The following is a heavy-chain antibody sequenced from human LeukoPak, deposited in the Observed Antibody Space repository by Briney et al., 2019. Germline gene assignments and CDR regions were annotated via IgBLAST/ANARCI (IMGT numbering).Heavy chain of an antibody. J-gene: IGHJ4*02. CDR3: AKRSGYTTGWFFDF. D-gene: IGHD6-19*01. CDR2: ISGSGGST. Sequence: GGSLRLSCAASGFTFSSYAMSWVRQAPGKGLEWVSAISGSGGSTYYADSVKGRFTISRDNSKNTLFLQMNSLRAEDTAVFYCAKRSGYTTGWFFDFWGQGTLVTVSS. V-gene: IGHV3-23*01. CDR1: GFTFSSYA.